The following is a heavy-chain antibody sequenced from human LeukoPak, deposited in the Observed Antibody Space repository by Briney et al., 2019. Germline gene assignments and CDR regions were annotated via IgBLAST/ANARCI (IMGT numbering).Heavy chain of an antibody. D-gene: IGHD3-3*02. Sequence: GGSLRLSCEGTGFIFSSYSMNWVRQAPGKGLEWVSHISSSSSSIDYADSVKGRFTISRDDARDSLYLHMSSLGPEDTAVYYCARWGHFWSGHYYFDSWGQGTLVTVSS. CDR1: GFIFSSYS. CDR2: ISSSSSSI. CDR3: ARWGHFWSGHYYFDS. J-gene: IGHJ4*02. V-gene: IGHV3-48*01.